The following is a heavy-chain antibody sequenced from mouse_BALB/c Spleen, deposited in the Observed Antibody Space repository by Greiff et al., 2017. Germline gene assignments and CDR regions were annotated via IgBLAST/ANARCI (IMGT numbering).Heavy chain of an antibody. J-gene: IGHJ4*01. V-gene: IGHV10-3*03. D-gene: IGHD4-1*01. CDR1: GFTFNTYA. Sequence: DVHLVESGGGLVQPKGSLKLSCAASGFTFNTYAMHWVCQAPGKGLEWVARIRSKSNNYATYYADSVKDRFTISRDDSQSMLYLQMNNLKTEDTAMYYCVRASNWDGAMDYWGQGTSVTVSS. CDR2: IRSKSNNYAT. CDR3: VRASNWDGAMDY.